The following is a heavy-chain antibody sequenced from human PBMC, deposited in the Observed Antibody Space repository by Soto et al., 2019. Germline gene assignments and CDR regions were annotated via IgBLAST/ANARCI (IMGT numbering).Heavy chain of an antibody. CDR1: GFTFSSYS. Sequence: EVQLVESGGGLVQPGGSLGLSFAASGFTFSSYSMNWVRQAPGKGLEWVSYISSRSSTIYYADSVKGRFTISRDNAKNSLYLQMNSLRAEDTAVYYCARAGGWELPPGWGQGTLVTVSS. J-gene: IGHJ4*02. V-gene: IGHV3-48*01. CDR3: ARAGGWELPPG. CDR2: ISSRSSTI. D-gene: IGHD3-10*01.